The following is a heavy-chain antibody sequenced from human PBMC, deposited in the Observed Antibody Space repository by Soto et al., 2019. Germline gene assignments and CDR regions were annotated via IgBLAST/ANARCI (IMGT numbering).Heavy chain of an antibody. CDR3: ARSIAARGWFDP. Sequence: QVQLVQSGAEVKKPGSSMKVSCKASGGTFSSYAISWVRQAPGQGLEWMGGIIPIFGTANYAQKSQGRVTITADKSTSTAYMELSSLRSEDTAVYYCARSIAARGWFDPWGQGTLVTVSS. J-gene: IGHJ5*02. V-gene: IGHV1-69*06. D-gene: IGHD6-13*01. CDR2: IIPIFGTA. CDR1: GGTFSSYA.